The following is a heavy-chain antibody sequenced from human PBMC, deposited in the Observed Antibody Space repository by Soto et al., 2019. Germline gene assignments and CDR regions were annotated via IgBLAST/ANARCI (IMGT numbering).Heavy chain of an antibody. J-gene: IGHJ4*02. V-gene: IGHV4-59*01. CDR3: ARAAFGPYDSSGYYGY. Sequence: PSETLSLTCTVSGDSISSYYCTWIQQPPGKGLEWIGSIHYTGYSSYSPSLKSRVFMSVDTSKEQFSLSLTSVTAADTALYYCARAAFGPYDSSGYYGYWGQGILVTVSS. D-gene: IGHD3-22*01. CDR2: IHYTGYS. CDR1: GDSISSYY.